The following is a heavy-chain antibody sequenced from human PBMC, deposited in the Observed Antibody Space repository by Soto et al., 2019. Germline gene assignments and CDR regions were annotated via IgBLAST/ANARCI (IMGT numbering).Heavy chain of an antibody. CDR3: ARVRDYGSGTLTWFDP. CDR1: GVSVSSGSHY. V-gene: IGHV4-61*01. D-gene: IGHD3-10*01. CDR2: IYYSGST. Sequence: PSETLSLTCSVSGVSVSSGSHYWSWIRQSPGKGLEWIGFIYYSGSTNYNPSLRSRVTISEDISKNQISLNLTSVNAADTAVYFCARVRDYGSGTLTWFDPWGQGTLVTVSS. J-gene: IGHJ5*02.